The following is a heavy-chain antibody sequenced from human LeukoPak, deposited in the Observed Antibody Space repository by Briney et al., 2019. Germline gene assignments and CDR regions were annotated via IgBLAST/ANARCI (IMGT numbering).Heavy chain of an antibody. CDR2: IHSDGSST. J-gene: IGHJ4*02. D-gene: IGHD5-18*01. CDR1: GFTFSNYW. V-gene: IGHV3-74*01. CDR3: ARGYSYGNFDY. Sequence: GGSLRLSCAASGFTFSNYWMHWVRQAPGKGLVWVSRIHSDGSSTSYADSVKGRFTISRANAKNTLYLQMNSLRAEDTAVYYCARGYSYGNFDYWGQGTLVTVSS.